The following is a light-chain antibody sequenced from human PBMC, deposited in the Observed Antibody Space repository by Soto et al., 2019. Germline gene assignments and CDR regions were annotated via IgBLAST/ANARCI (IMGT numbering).Light chain of an antibody. CDR3: SSYTSSNTLEV. CDR1: SSDVGGSNY. J-gene: IGLJ1*01. CDR2: EVN. V-gene: IGLV2-14*01. Sequence: QSALIQPASVSGSPGQSITISCTGTSSDVGGSNYVSWYQHHPHRAPKLLIYEVNYRPSGVSNRFSGSKSGNMASLTISGLQAEDEADYYCSSYTSSNTLEVFGSGTKLTVL.